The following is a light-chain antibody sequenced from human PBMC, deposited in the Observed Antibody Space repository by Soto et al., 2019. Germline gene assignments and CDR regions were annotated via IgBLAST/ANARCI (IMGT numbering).Light chain of an antibody. CDR3: QQYYHCPRT. CDR2: GAS. V-gene: IGKV3-15*01. Sequence: IGVTQSPATLSMSPGGRATLSCRTSESISRNLAWYQQKLGQAPRLLIYGASTRATGVPDRFAGSGSGTDFILTITSLQSEDFGIYYCQQYYHCPRTFGQGTKVDIK. J-gene: IGKJ1*01. CDR1: ESISRN.